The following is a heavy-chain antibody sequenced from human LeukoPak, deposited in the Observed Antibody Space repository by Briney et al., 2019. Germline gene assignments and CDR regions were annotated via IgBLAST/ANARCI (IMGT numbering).Heavy chain of an antibody. Sequence: SETLSLTCTVSGYSISSGYYWGWLRPPPGRGLEWIGTIYHSGSTYYTPSLKSRLTISVDTSKHQFSLKLSSVTAADTAVYFCARAYSSSWYFNWFDHWGQGTQVTVSS. D-gene: IGHD6-13*01. J-gene: IGHJ5*02. CDR3: ARAYSSSWYFNWFDH. V-gene: IGHV4-38-2*02. CDR2: IYHSGST. CDR1: GYSISSGYY.